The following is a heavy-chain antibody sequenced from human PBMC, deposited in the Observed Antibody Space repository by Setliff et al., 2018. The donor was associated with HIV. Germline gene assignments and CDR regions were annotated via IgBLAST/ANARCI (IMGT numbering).Heavy chain of an antibody. CDR1: GGSISSGGYS. D-gene: IGHD2-2*01. CDR2: IYHTGST. V-gene: IGHV4-30-2*01. J-gene: IGHJ4*02. Sequence: PSETLSLTCAVSGGSISSGGYSWGWIRQPPGKGLEWVGHIYHTGSTYYNPSLKSRVTLSVDTSKNQFSLKLSSVTAADTAVYYCARTRGYCSKTSCYALRGPDYWGQGTLVTVSS. CDR3: ARTRGYCSKTSCYALRGPDY.